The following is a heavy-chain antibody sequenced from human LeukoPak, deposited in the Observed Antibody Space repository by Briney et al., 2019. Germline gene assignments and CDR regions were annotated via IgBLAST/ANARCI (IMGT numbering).Heavy chain of an antibody. J-gene: IGHJ3*01. D-gene: IGHD3-10*01. CDR2: IIPNSGGT. Sequence: GASVKVSCKASGYTFSGYYIHWVRQAPGQGLEWMGWIIPNSGGTKFAQKFQGRVTMTRDTSISTFYMELSSLRSDDTAVYYCARLGDLVRGAFDLWGQGTMVSVSS. V-gene: IGHV1-2*02. CDR1: GYTFSGYY. CDR3: ARLGDLVRGAFDL.